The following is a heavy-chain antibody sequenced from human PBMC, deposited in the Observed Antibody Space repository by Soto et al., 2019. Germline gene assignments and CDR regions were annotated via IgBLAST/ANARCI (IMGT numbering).Heavy chain of an antibody. CDR1: GYTFTSYG. CDR3: ARSGYDYCASSGYYYRGAFDI. Sequence: ASVKVSCKASGYTFTSYGISWVRQAPGQGLEWMGWSSAYKGNTNYAQKLQGRVTMTTDTSTSTAYMELRSLRSDDTAVYYCARSGYDYCASSGYYYRGAFDIWGQGTMVTVSS. D-gene: IGHD3-22*01. CDR2: SSAYKGNT. J-gene: IGHJ3*02. V-gene: IGHV1-18*01.